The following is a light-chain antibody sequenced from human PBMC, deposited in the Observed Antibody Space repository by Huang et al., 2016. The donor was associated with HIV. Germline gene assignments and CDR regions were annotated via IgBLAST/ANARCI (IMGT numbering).Light chain of an antibody. CDR2: GVS. J-gene: IGKJ1*01. CDR3: QQYGSSPRT. Sequence: EIVLTQSPGTLSLSPGERATLSCSASHNIRSSSLAWYQQKPGQAPSLLIYGVSSRATGIPDRFSGSGSGTDFTLTISRLEPEDFAVYYCQQYGSSPRTFGQGTKVEIK. V-gene: IGKV3-20*01. CDR1: HNIRSSS.